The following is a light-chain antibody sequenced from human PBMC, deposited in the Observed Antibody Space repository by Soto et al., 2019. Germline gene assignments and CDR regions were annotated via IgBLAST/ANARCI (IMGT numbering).Light chain of an antibody. CDR1: QSISSW. J-gene: IGKJ2*01. V-gene: IGKV1-5*03. CDR3: QQYNDSLPHT. Sequence: DIQMTQSPSTLSASVGDRVTITCRASQSISSWLAWYQQKQGTAPKLLIYEASTLERGVPSRFSGSRSGTEFTLTVSSLQPDDFATYYCQQYNDSLPHTFGQGTKLEIK. CDR2: EAS.